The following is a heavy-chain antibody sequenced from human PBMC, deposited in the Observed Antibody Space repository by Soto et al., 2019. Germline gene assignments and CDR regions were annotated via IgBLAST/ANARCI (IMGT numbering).Heavy chain of an antibody. J-gene: IGHJ3*02. D-gene: IGHD2-2*01. CDR1: GFTFSSYG. V-gene: IGHV3-30*03. Sequence: PGGSLRLSCAASGFTFSSYGMHWVRQAPGKGLEWVAVISYDGSNKYYADSVKGRFTISRDNSKNTLYLQMNSLRAEDTAVYYCATGVQYQLLEDAFDIWGQGTMVTVSS. CDR3: ATGVQYQLLEDAFDI. CDR2: ISYDGSNK.